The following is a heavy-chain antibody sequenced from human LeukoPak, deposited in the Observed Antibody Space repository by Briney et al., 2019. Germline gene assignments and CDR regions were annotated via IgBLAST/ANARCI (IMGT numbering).Heavy chain of an antibody. D-gene: IGHD3-10*01. Sequence: ASVKGSCKASGGTFSSYAISWVRQAPGQGLEWMGGIIPIFGTANYAQKFQGRVTITADESTSTAYMELSSLRSEDTAVYYCARVNPNYYGSGSPFYYFDYWGQGTLVTVSS. CDR3: ARVNPNYYGSGSPFYYFDY. CDR1: GGTFSSYA. J-gene: IGHJ4*02. V-gene: IGHV1-69*13. CDR2: IIPIFGTA.